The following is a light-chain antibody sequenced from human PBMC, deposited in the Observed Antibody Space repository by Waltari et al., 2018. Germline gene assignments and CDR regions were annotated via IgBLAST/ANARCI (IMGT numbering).Light chain of an antibody. CDR1: SSDLGRPY. CDR2: NIN. CDR3: AAWDDTLSGPGV. V-gene: IGLV1-47*01. J-gene: IGLJ3*02. Sequence: QSVLTQPPSASGTPGQRVPLPCSGSSSDLGRPYVHWFQQLPGMAPQLLIYNINQRPSGVPVRFSGSKSGTSASLAISWLRTEDEADYCAAWDDTLSGPGVFGGGANLAVL.